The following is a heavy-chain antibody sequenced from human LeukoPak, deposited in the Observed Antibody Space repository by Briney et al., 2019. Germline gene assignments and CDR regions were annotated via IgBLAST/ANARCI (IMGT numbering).Heavy chain of an antibody. D-gene: IGHD5-12*01. CDR3: ARVSGAGGYDAIDY. V-gene: IGHV1-2*02. J-gene: IGHJ4*02. CDR2: INPNSGGT. CDR1: GYTFTGYY. Sequence: ASVKVSCKASGYTFTGYYMHWVRQAPGQGLEWMGWINPNSGGTNYAQKFQGRVTMTRDTSISTAYMELSRLRSDDTAVYYCARVSGAGGYDAIDYWGQGTLVTVSS.